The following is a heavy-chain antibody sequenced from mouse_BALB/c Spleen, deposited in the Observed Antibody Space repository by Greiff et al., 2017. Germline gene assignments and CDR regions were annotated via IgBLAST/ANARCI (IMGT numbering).Heavy chain of an antibody. J-gene: IGHJ4*01. CDR1: GFTFTDYY. Sequence: EVKLMESGGGLVQPGGSLRLSCATSGFTFTDYYMSWVRQPPGKALEWLGFIRNKANGYTTEYSASVEGRFTISRDNSKSILYLQMNTLRAEDSATYYCARDRGSTTRAMDYWGQGTSVTVSS. D-gene: IGHD1-1*01. CDR2: IRNKANGYTT. CDR3: ARDRGSTTRAMDY. V-gene: IGHV7-3*02.